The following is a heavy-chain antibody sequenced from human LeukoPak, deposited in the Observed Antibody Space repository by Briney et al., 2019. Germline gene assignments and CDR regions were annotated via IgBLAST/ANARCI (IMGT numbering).Heavy chain of an antibody. V-gene: IGHV3-53*01. CDR2: IYPGGFA. CDR1: GFTVSSNY. J-gene: IGHJ4*02. Sequence: PGGSLRLSCAASGFTVSSNYMSWVRQAPGKGLEWVSVIYPGGFAYYADSVKGRFTISRDNAKNSLYLQMNGLRAEDTAVYYCARVEDTSGWYWIAYWGQGTLVTVSS. D-gene: IGHD6-19*01. CDR3: ARVEDTSGWYWIAY.